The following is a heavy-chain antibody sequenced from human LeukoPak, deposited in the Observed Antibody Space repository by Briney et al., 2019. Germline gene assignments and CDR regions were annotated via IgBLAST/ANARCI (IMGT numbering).Heavy chain of an antibody. J-gene: IGHJ4*02. Sequence: GGSLRLSCAASGFTFSTYCRHWVRQAPGKGPMWVSRICPDGTVTNYADSVKARFIISRDNARNTVYLQMNSLRVEDTAVYYCVRDFRSADYWGQGTPVTVSS. V-gene: IGHV3-74*01. CDR3: VRDFRSADY. CDR1: GFTFSTYC. CDR2: ICPDGTVT.